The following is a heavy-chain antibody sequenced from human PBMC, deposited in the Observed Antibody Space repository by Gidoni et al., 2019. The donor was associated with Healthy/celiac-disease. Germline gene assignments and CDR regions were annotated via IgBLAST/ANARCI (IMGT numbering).Heavy chain of an antibody. D-gene: IGHD3-10*01. J-gene: IGHJ4*02. CDR2: IYTSGST. Sequence: QVQLQESGPGLVKPSQTLSLTCTVSGASISSGSYYWSWIRQPAGKGLEWIGRIYTSGSTNYNPSLKSRVTMSVDTSKNQFSLKLSSVTAADTAVYYCARVPLWFGDPLHFDYWGQGTLVTVSS. CDR3: ARVPLWFGDPLHFDY. CDR1: GASISSGSYY. V-gene: IGHV4-61*02.